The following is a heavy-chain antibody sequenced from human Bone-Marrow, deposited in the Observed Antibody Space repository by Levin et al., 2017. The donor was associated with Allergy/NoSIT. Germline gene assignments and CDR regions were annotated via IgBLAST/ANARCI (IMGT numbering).Heavy chain of an antibody. CDR3: AKVARVGATTLDYFDY. V-gene: IGHV3-9*01. CDR2: ISWNSGSI. CDR1: GFTFDDYA. Sequence: GGSLRLSCAASGFTFDDYAMHWVRQAPGKGLEWVSGISWNSGSIGYADSVKGRFTISRDNAKNSLYLQMNSLRAEDTALYYCAKVARVGATTLDYFDYWGQGTLVTVSS. J-gene: IGHJ4*02. D-gene: IGHD1-26*01.